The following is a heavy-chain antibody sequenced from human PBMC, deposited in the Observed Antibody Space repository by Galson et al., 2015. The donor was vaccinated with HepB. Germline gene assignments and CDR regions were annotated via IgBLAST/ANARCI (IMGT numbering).Heavy chain of an antibody. D-gene: IGHD5-24*01. CDR3: ANWRWLQH. V-gene: IGHV3-7*01. CDR1: GLTFSSSW. Sequence: SLRLSCAASGLTFSSSWMNWVRQAPGKGLEWVASIKPDASEKYYVDSVKGRFTISRDNAKNSLYLQMNSLRAEDTAVYYYANWRWLQHWGQGTLVTVSS. J-gene: IGHJ4*02. CDR2: IKPDASEK.